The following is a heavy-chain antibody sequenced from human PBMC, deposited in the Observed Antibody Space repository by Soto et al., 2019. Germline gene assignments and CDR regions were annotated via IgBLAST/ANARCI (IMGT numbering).Heavy chain of an antibody. J-gene: IGHJ4*02. CDR3: ARDLYGDYIFDY. CDR2: LSSIYSTI. CDR1: GFTFSSYS. D-gene: IGHD4-17*01. Sequence: EVQLVESGGGLVQPGGSLRLSCAASGFTFSSYSMNWVRQAPGKGLEWVSYLSSIYSTIYYADSVKGRFTISRDNAKNSLYLQMDSLRAEDTAVYYCARDLYGDYIFDYWGQGTLDTVSS. V-gene: IGHV3-48*01.